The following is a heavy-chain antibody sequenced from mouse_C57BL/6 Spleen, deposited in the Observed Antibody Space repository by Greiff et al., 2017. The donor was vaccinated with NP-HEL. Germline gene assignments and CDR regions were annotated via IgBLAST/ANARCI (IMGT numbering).Heavy chain of an antibody. CDR1: GYTFTSYW. V-gene: IGHV1-50*01. J-gene: IGHJ3*01. CDR2: IDPSDSYT. CDR3: ARHSY. Sequence: QVQLQQPGAELVKPGASVKLSCKASGYTFTSYWMQWVKQRPGQGLEWIGEIDPSDSYTNYNQKFKGKATLTVDTSSSTAYMQLSSLTSEDSAVYYCARHSYWGQGTRVTVSA.